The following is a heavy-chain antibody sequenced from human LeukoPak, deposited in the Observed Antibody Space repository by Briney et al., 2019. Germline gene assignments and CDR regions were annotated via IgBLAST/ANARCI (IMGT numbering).Heavy chain of an antibody. V-gene: IGHV4-39*01. CDR1: GGSISSSSYY. J-gene: IGHJ4*02. CDR2: IYYSGST. D-gene: IGHD6-19*01. Sequence: KSSETLSLTCTVSGGSISSSSYYWGWIRQPPGKGLEWIGSIYYSGSTYYNPSLKSRVTISVDTSKNQFSLKLSSVTAADTAVYYCARRFGGWRFDYWGQGTLVTVSS. CDR3: ARRFGGWRFDY.